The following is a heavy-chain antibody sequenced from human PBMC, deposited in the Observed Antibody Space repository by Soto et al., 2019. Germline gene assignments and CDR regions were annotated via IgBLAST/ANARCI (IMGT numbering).Heavy chain of an antibody. CDR3: AREERKGIISWFDP. D-gene: IGHD2-21*01. J-gene: IGHJ5*02. Sequence: SETLSLTCTVSGGSVSGVDYFWSWIRQAPGKGLEWIGYIYYTGITHLNPSLKSRLTMAVDTSKNEFSLKLTSVSAADTAVYFCAREERKGIISWFDPWGQGTPVTVSS. V-gene: IGHV4-30-4*01. CDR2: IYYTGIT. CDR1: GGSVSGVDYF.